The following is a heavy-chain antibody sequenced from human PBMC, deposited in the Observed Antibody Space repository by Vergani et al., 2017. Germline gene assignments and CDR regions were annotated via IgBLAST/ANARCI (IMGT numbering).Heavy chain of an antibody. D-gene: IGHD6-19*01. CDR1: GFTFSSYA. CDR2: ITGSGSNT. J-gene: IGHJ4*02. V-gene: IGHV3-23*01. CDR3: AKGGSGWYGSQIDY. Sequence: EVRLLESGGKLVQPGGSLRLSCAASGFTFSSYAMSWVRQAPGKGLEWVSAITGSGSNTYYADSVQGRFTISRDNSKNTLYLQMNSLRAEDTAVYYCAKGGSGWYGSQIDYWGQGTLVTVSS.